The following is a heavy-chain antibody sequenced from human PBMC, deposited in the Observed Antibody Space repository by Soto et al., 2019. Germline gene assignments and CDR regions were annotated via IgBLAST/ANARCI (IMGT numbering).Heavy chain of an antibody. J-gene: IGHJ4*02. V-gene: IGHV1-69*13. CDR3: ARDGGSGSGWGYFDY. D-gene: IGHD6-19*01. CDR2: IIPIFGTA. Sequence: SVKVSCKASGGTFSSYAISWVRQAPGQGLEWMGGIIPIFGTANYAQKFQGRVTITADESTSTAYMELSSLRSEDTAVYYCARDGGSGSGWGYFDYWGQGTLVTVSS. CDR1: GGTFSSYA.